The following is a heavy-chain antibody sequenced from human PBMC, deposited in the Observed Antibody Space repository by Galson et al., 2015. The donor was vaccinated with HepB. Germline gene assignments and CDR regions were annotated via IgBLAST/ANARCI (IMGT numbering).Heavy chain of an antibody. CDR3: ARPRGGAYYYDSSGYRHLFDY. Sequence: ETLSLTCAVYGGSFSGYYWSWIRQPPGKGLEWIGEINHSGSTNYNPSLKSRVTISVDTSKNQFSLKLSSVTAADTAVYYCARPRGGAYYYDSSGYRHLFDYWGQGTLVTVSS. D-gene: IGHD3-22*01. J-gene: IGHJ4*02. CDR1: GGSFSGYY. V-gene: IGHV4-34*01. CDR2: INHSGST.